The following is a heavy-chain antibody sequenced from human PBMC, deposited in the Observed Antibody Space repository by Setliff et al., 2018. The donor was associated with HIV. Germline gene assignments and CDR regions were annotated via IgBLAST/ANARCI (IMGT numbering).Heavy chain of an antibody. V-gene: IGHV3-7*01. CDR1: GSTFSTYW. D-gene: IGHD3-22*01. CDR2: IKKDGSEK. Sequence: GGSLRLSCEASGSTFSTYWMSWVRQAPGKGLEWVANIKKDGSEKFYVDSVKGRFTISRDNAMNSLSLQMNSLRAEDTAVDYCARYAGGYPLNDVFDIWGQGTMVTVSS. J-gene: IGHJ3*02. CDR3: ARYAGGYPLNDVFDI.